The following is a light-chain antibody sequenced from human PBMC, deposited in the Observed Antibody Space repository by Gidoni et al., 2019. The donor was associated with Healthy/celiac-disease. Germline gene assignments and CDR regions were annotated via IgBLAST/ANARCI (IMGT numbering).Light chain of an antibody. CDR2: GAS. CDR1: QSVSSSY. CDR3: QQYGSPWT. J-gene: IGKJ1*01. V-gene: IGKV3-20*01. Sequence: EIVLTQSPGPLSLSPGERATLPCRASQSVSSSYLVWYQQKPGQAPRLLNYGASSRATDIPDRFSGSGSGTDVTLTISRLEPEDFAVYYCQQYGSPWTFGEGTKVEIK.